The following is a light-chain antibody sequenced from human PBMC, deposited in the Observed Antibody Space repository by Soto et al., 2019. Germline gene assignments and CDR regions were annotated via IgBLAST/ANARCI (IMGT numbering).Light chain of an antibody. Sequence: EIVLTQSPGTLSLSPGERATLSCRASQSVSSSYLAWYQQKPGQAPRLLIYGASSRATGIPDRFSGSGSGTDSTLTISRLEPEDFAVYYCQQYGSSRTFGGGTKVDIK. V-gene: IGKV3-20*01. J-gene: IGKJ4*01. CDR3: QQYGSSRT. CDR2: GAS. CDR1: QSVSSSY.